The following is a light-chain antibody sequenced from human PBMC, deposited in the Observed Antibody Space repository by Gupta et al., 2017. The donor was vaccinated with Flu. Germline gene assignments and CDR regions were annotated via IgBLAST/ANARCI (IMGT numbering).Light chain of an antibody. CDR1: QGISTS. J-gene: IGKJ2*01. CDR3: QQDNSYPYI. V-gene: IGKV1-16*02. CDR2: AAS. Sequence: PSSLSASVGDRVIITCRASQGISTSLAWFQQKAGKPPKSLIYAASSLQSGVPSKFSGSGSGTDFTLTISSLQPEDSATYYCQQDNSYPYIFGQGTKLEIK.